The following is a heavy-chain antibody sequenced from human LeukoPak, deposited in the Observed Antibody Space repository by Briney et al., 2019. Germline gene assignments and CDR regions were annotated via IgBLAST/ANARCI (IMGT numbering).Heavy chain of an antibody. V-gene: IGHV3-74*01. CDR3: GSSLDF. CDR1: GFTFSIYW. Sequence: AGSLRLSCAASGFTFSIYWMDWVRQAPGQGLVWVSHLNSDGSSPTYADSVKVRFTVSTANATTTLYLRLNSLRAAATAWNCVGSSLDFWGQGTLVTVSS. J-gene: IGHJ4*02. D-gene: IGHD2-15*01. CDR2: LNSDGSSP.